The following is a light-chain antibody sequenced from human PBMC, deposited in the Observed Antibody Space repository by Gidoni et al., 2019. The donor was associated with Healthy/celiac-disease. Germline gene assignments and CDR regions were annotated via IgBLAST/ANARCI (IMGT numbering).Light chain of an antibody. Sequence: ELVMTQSPATPSESPGERATLSCRASQSVSSNLAWYQQKPGQAPRHLIDYASTRATGIPARFSGSGSATEFTRTISSLQSEDFAVYYCQQYNNWPPLTFGGGTKVEIK. CDR3: QQYNNWPPLT. V-gene: IGKV3-15*01. CDR1: QSVSSN. CDR2: YAS. J-gene: IGKJ4*01.